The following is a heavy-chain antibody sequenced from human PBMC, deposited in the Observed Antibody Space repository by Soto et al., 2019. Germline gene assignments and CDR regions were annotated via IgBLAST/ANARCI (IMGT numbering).Heavy chain of an antibody. V-gene: IGHV4-39*01. J-gene: IGHJ4*02. CDR1: GGSISSSSYY. Sequence: PSETLSLTCTVSGGSISSSSYYWGWIRQPPGKGLEWIGSIYYSGSTYYNPSLKSRVTISVDTSKNQFSLKLSSVTAADTAVYYCARICCVDPDTPYSGYDRPSPGFDYWGQGTLVTVSS. D-gene: IGHD5-12*01. CDR2: IYYSGST. CDR3: ARICCVDPDTPYSGYDRPSPGFDY.